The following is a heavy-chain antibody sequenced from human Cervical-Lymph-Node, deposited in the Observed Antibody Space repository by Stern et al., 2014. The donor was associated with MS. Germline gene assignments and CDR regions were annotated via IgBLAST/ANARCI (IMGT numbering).Heavy chain of an antibody. CDR1: GFTFSTYD. D-gene: IGHD6-19*01. V-gene: IGHV3-23*04. J-gene: IGHJ5*02. Sequence: EVQLVESGGGLVQPGGSLRLSCAASGFTFSTYDISWVRRAPGKGPQFVSAITTTRGTTYYAYPVKGRFTIPRAYSKNTPYLQMNSLRAEDTAVYYCAKKSGSGWYYVSWGQGSLVTVSS. CDR3: AKKSGSGWYYVS. CDR2: ITTTRGTT.